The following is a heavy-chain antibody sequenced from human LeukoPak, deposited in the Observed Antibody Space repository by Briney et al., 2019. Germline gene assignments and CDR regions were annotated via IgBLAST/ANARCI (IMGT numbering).Heavy chain of an antibody. J-gene: IGHJ6*02. CDR3: ARGPPLTYDFWSGYSPASSYYYGMDV. CDR2: MNPNSGNT. V-gene: IGHV1-8*02. D-gene: IGHD3-3*01. Sequence: ASVKVSCKASGYTFTSYYMHWVRQAPGQGLEWMGWMNPNSGNTGYAQKFQGRVTMTRNTSISTAYMELSSLRSEDTAVYYCARGPPLTYDFWSGYSPASSYYYGMDVWGQGTTVTVSS. CDR1: GYTFTSYY.